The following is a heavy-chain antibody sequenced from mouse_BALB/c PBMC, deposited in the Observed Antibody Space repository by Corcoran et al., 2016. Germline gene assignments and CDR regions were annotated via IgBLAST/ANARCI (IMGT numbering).Heavy chain of an antibody. J-gene: IGHJ3*01. Sequence: QIQLVQSGPEMKKPGEPVKISCKASGYTFTKYGMNWVKQAPGKGLKWMGWINTYTGEPTYADDFKGRFAFSLETSASTAYLQINNLKNEDTATYFCARRATTATAWFAYWGQGTLVTVSA. V-gene: IGHV9-3-1*01. CDR1: GYTFTKYG. CDR2: INTYTGEP. D-gene: IGHD1-2*01. CDR3: ARRATTATAWFAY.